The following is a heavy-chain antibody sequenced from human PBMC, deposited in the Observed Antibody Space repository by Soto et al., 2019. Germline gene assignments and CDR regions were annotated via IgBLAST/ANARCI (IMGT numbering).Heavy chain of an antibody. J-gene: IGHJ6*02. CDR2: ISGSGGST. CDR3: AKLDGSGSYYNVPYYYGMDV. CDR1: GFTFSSYA. D-gene: IGHD3-10*01. Sequence: GGSLRLSCAASGFTFSSYAMSWVRQAPGKGLEWVSAISGSGGSTYYADSVKGRFTISRDNSKNTLYLQMNSLRAEDTAVYYCAKLDGSGSYYNVPYYYGMDVWGQGTTVTVSS. V-gene: IGHV3-23*01.